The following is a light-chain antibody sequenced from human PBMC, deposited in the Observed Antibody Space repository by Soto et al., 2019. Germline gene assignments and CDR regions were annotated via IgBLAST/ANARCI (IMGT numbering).Light chain of an antibody. CDR2: EVS. CDR1: SSDVGAYDF. CDR3: SSYKASSTRV. J-gene: IGLJ1*01. V-gene: IGLV2-14*03. Sequence: QSALTQPASVSGSPGQSITISCTGTSSDVGAYDFVSWYQQHPDKAPKLMIYEVSNRPSGVSHRFSGSKSVNTATLTISGLQAEDEADDYCSSYKASSTRVFGTGTKVTVL.